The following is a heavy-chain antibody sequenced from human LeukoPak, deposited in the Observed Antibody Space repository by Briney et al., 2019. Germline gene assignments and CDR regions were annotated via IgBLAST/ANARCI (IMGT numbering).Heavy chain of an antibody. CDR2: VSTGSNYI. Sequence: TGGSLRLSCTASGFTFSSYSLNWVRQAPGKGLEWVSSVSTGSNYIYYADSVKGRFTISRDNDKNSLYLQMNSLRAEDTAVYYCARDRYFWSGYYTPIYYYYYMDVWGKGTTVTVSS. CDR3: ARDRYFWSGYYTPIYYYYYMDV. V-gene: IGHV3-21*01. J-gene: IGHJ6*03. D-gene: IGHD3-3*01. CDR1: GFTFSSYS.